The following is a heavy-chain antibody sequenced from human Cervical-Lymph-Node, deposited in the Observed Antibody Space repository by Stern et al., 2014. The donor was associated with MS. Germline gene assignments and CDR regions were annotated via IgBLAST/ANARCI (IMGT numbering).Heavy chain of an antibody. J-gene: IGHJ4*02. CDR1: GGTFTTYA. D-gene: IGHD2-21*01. CDR3: ARDSKARGGGYPPDY. Sequence: VQLVESGAEVKKPGPSVRVSCTASGGTFTTYAISWGRQAPGQGLEGRGGIIPIFGTANYAQKFQGRVTITADESTSTAYMELSSLRSEDTALYYCARDSKARGGGYPPDYWGQGTLVTVSS. V-gene: IGHV1-69*01. CDR2: IIPIFGTA.